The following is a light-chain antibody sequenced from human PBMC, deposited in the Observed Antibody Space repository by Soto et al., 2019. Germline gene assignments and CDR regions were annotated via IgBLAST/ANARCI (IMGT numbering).Light chain of an antibody. CDR3: QHYNYFWA. J-gene: IGKJ1*01. CDR1: QSISSW. V-gene: IGKV1-5*01. Sequence: DIQMTQSPATLSASVGDRVTITCRASQSISSWLAWYQHKPGKAPKLLIYDASNLESGVPSRFSGGGSGTEFSLTIRSLKPDDFATYYCQHYNYFWAFGQGTKVDIK. CDR2: DAS.